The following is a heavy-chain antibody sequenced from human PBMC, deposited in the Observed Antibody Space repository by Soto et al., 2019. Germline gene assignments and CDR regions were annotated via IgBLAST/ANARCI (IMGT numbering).Heavy chain of an antibody. Sequence: LSLTCSVSGGSVNSFYYWSWIRQPPGKGLEWLGYIYHTGSTNYQPSLKSRVTISLDTSKNQFSLNLNSVTAADTAVYYCARWGVAMDVWGQGTTVTVSS. D-gene: IGHD3-16*01. CDR3: ARWGVAMDV. CDR1: GGSVNSFYY. J-gene: IGHJ6*02. CDR2: IYHTGST. V-gene: IGHV4-61*01.